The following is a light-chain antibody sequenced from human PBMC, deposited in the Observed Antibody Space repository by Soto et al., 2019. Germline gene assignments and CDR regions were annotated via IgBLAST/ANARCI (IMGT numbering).Light chain of an antibody. CDR3: QKYNSAPLT. V-gene: IGKV1-27*01. J-gene: IGKJ4*01. CDR1: QGITNY. Sequence: DIQMTQSPSSLSASVGHRVTITCRASQGITNYLAWYQQKPGKVPKLLIYAASTLQSGVPSRFSGSGSGTDFTLIISSLQPEDVANYYCQKYNSAPLTVGGGTKVEIK. CDR2: AAS.